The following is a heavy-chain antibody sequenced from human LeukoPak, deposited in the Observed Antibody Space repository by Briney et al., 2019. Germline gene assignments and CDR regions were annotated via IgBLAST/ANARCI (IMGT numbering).Heavy chain of an antibody. Sequence: GGSLRPSCAASGFTFSSYSMNWVRQAPGKGLEWVSFISSSSSYIYYADSVKGRFTISRDNAKNSLYLQMNSLRAEDTAVYYCARDLKSKEGTNLSDDAFDIWGQGTMVTVSS. V-gene: IGHV3-21*04. CDR1: GFTFSSYS. J-gene: IGHJ3*02. CDR3: ARDLKSKEGTNLSDDAFDI. CDR2: ISSSSSYI. D-gene: IGHD1-1*01.